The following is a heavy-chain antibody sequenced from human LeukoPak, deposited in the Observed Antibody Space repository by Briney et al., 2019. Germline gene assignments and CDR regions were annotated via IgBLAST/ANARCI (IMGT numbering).Heavy chain of an antibody. CDR1: GYTFTSYG. Sequence: GASVKVSCKASGYTFTSYGISWVRQAPGQGLEWMGWISAYNGNTNYAQKLQGRVTMTTDTSTSTAYMELRSLRSDDTAVYYCARDSGGYYGSAGNWFDPWGQGTLVTVSS. J-gene: IGHJ5*02. CDR3: ARDSGGYYGSAGNWFDP. V-gene: IGHV1-18*01. D-gene: IGHD3-10*01. CDR2: ISAYNGNT.